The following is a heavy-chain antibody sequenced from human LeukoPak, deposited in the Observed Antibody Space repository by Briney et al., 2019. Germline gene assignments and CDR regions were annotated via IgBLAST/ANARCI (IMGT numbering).Heavy chain of an antibody. D-gene: IGHD2-2*01. V-gene: IGHV1-18*01. Sequence: GASVKVSCKASGYTFTSYCISWVRQAPGQGLEWMGWISAYNGNTNYAQKLHSRVTMTTDTSSSTAYMELRSLRSDDTAVYYCARDHAIVVVPAAITTWFDPWGQGTLVTVSS. CDR3: ARDHAIVVVPAAITTWFDP. CDR1: GYTFTSYC. CDR2: ISAYNGNT. J-gene: IGHJ5*02.